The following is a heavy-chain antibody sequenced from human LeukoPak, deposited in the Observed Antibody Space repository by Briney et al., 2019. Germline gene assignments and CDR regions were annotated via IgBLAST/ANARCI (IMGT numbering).Heavy chain of an antibody. CDR2: IIPILGIA. J-gene: IGHJ4*02. CDR1: GGTFSSYA. Sequence: GASVKVSCKASGGTFSSYAISWVRQAPGQGLEWMGRIIPILGIANYAQKFQGRVTITADKSTSTAYMELSSLRSEDTAVYYCARVSNSSPTPYDYWGQGTLVTVSS. V-gene: IGHV1-69*04. CDR3: ARVSNSSPTPYDY. D-gene: IGHD2-2*01.